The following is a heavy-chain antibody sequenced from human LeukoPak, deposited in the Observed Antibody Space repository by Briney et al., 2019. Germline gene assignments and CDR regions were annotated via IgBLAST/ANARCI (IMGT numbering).Heavy chain of an antibody. D-gene: IGHD6-13*01. CDR1: GGSLRYYY. CDR2: INHSGTT. CDR3: ASIPGIAAY. V-gene: IGHV4-34*01. Sequence: KASETLSLTCGVYGGSLRYYYWSWIRQPPGKGLEWIGEINHSGTTNYNPSLKSRVTMSVDTSKNQFSLSLSSVTAADTAVYYCASIPGIAAYWGQGTLVTVSS. J-gene: IGHJ4*02.